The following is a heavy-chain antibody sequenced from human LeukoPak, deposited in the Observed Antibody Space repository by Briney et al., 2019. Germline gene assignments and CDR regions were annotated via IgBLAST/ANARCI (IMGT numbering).Heavy chain of an antibody. Sequence: SETLSLTCTVSGGSISSGDYYWGWIRQPPGKGLEWIGYIYYSGSTYYNPSLKSRVTISVDTSKNQFSLKLSSVTAADTAVYYCARTNPTYYDFWSGYTDYYYYYYMDVWGKGTTVTVSS. CDR3: ARTNPTYYDFWSGYTDYYYYYYMDV. V-gene: IGHV4-30-4*08. D-gene: IGHD3-3*01. CDR2: IYYSGST. CDR1: GGSISSGDYY. J-gene: IGHJ6*03.